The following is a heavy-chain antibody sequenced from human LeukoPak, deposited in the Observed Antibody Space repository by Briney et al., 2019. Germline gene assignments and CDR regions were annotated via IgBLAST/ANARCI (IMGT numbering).Heavy chain of an antibody. CDR2: IRYDGSNK. V-gene: IGHV3-30*02. CDR3: ARATHYGSGLFDP. CDR1: GFTFSSYG. Sequence: GGSLRLSCAASGFTFSSYGMHWVRQAPGKGLEWVAFIRYDGSNKYYADSVKGRFTISRDNSKNTLYVQMNSLRAEDTAVYYCARATHYGSGLFDPWGQGTLVTVSS. D-gene: IGHD3-10*01. J-gene: IGHJ5*02.